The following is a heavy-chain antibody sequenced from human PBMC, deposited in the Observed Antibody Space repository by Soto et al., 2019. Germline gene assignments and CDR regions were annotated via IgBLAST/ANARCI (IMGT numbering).Heavy chain of an antibody. CDR1: GGSFSGYY. Sequence: TSETLSLTCAVYGGSFSGYYWSWIRQPPGKGLEWIGEINHSGSTNYNPSLKSRVTISVDTSKNQFSLKLSSVTAADTAVYYCARGRGWLPHRAFDIWGQGTMVTVSS. CDR2: INHSGST. CDR3: ARGRGWLPHRAFDI. D-gene: IGHD5-12*01. V-gene: IGHV4-34*01. J-gene: IGHJ3*02.